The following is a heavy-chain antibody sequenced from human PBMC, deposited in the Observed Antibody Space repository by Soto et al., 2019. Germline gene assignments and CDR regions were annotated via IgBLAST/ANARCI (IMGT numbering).Heavy chain of an antibody. CDR1: GFTFSNYG. V-gene: IGHV3-33*01. Sequence: QVQLVESGGGVVQPGRSLTVSCAASGFTFSNYGMHWVRQAPDKGLEWVAVIWYEGRKKSYADSVKGRFTISRDDSKKTLYLEMNSLRVDDTAVYYCVREHSFRASTAPWGQGTLITFSS. D-gene: IGHD2-2*01. CDR3: VREHSFRASTAP. J-gene: IGHJ5*02. CDR2: IWYEGRKK.